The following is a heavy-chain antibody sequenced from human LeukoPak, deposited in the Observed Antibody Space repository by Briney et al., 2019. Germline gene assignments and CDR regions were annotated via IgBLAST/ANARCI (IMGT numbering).Heavy chain of an antibody. CDR1: GYTFTCYY. CDR3: ASTMMPKDAFDI. J-gene: IGHJ3*02. D-gene: IGHD3-22*01. Sequence: ASVKVSCKASGYTFTCYYTHWLRQAPGQGLEWMGRINPNSGGTNYAQKFQGRVTMTRDTSISTAYMELSRLRSDDTAVYYCASTMMPKDAFDIWGQGTMVTVSS. CDR2: INPNSGGT. V-gene: IGHV1-2*06.